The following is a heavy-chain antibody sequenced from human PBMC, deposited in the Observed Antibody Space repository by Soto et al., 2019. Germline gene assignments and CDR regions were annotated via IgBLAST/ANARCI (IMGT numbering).Heavy chain of an antibody. CDR1: GSSFSTST. D-gene: IGHD1-1*01. J-gene: IGHJ4*02. Sequence: EVQLVESGGGLVKPGGSLRLSCAASGSSFSTSTMNWVRQAPGKGLEFVSSIGRTGIDRYYIDSVKGRFTISRDNAQNSLYLQMSSLRAGDTALYYCVCDDNRRYWGQGTLVTVSS. CDR3: VCDDNRRY. CDR2: IGRTGIDR. V-gene: IGHV3-21*01.